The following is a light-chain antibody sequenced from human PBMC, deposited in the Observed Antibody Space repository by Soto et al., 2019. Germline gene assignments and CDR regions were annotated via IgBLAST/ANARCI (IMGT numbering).Light chain of an antibody. Sequence: QSALTQPRSVSGSPGQSVTISCTGTSSDVGGYSYVSWYQQHPGKAPKLMIYDVTKRPSGVPDRFSGSKSGNTASLTISGLQAEDEADYYCSSYAGSYILVFGGGTKVTVL. V-gene: IGLV2-11*01. CDR2: DVT. CDR1: SSDVGGYSY. CDR3: SSYAGSYILV. J-gene: IGLJ2*01.